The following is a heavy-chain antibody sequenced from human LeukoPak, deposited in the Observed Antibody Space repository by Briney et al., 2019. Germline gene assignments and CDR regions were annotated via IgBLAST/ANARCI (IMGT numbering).Heavy chain of an antibody. V-gene: IGHV3-7*03. J-gene: IGHJ4*02. CDR3: ARAPYCIGGSCRFDY. Sequence: GGSPRLSCAVSGFTSSSYWMSWVRQAPGKGLEWVANIKQDGSEKYYVDSVKGRFTISRDNAKNSLYLQMNSLRAEDTAVYYCARAPYCIGGSCRFDYWGQGTLVTVSS. D-gene: IGHD2-15*01. CDR1: GFTSSSYW. CDR2: IKQDGSEK.